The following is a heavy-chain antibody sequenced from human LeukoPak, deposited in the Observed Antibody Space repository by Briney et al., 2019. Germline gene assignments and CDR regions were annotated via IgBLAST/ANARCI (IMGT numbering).Heavy chain of an antibody. Sequence: GGSLRLSCAASGFTFSSYGMHWVRQTPGKGPEWVSYSSSSGRAIYYADSVRGRFTMSRDNAKNSLFLQMDSLRDEDTAVYYCARDKGNDYGTYDNWGQGTLVTVSS. CDR1: GFTFSSYG. V-gene: IGHV3-48*02. J-gene: IGHJ4*02. D-gene: IGHD4-17*01. CDR2: SSSSGRAI. CDR3: ARDKGNDYGTYDN.